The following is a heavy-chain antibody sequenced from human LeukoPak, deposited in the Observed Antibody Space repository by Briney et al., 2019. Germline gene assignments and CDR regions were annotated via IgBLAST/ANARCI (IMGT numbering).Heavy chain of an antibody. Sequence: ASVKVSCKASGYTFTHHGISWVRQAPGQGLEWMGWISCYKGDTIYAQNVQGRVTMTTDASTRTAYIELRNLRSDDTAMYYCARDPSNSSGYHAHFDSWGQGALVTVSS. J-gene: IGHJ4*02. D-gene: IGHD3-22*01. CDR3: ARDPSNSSGYHAHFDS. CDR1: GYTFTHHG. CDR2: ISCYKGDT. V-gene: IGHV1-18*01.